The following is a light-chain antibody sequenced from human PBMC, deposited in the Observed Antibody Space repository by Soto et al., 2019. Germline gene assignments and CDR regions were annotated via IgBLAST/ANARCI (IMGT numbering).Light chain of an antibody. CDR3: SSYTTSNTRQIV. CDR2: DVS. V-gene: IGLV2-14*03. Sequence: SVRTQPASGSGSPGESITISCTGTSSDVGGYNYVSWYQHHPGKAPKLMIYDVSNRPSGVSNRFSGSKSGNTASLTISGLQPEDEADYYCSSYTTSNTRQIVFGTGTKVTVL. CDR1: SSDVGGYNY. J-gene: IGLJ1*01.